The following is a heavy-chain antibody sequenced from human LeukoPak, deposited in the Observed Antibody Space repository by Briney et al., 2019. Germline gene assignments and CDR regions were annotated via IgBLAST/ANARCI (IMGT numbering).Heavy chain of an antibody. V-gene: IGHV4-4*02. D-gene: IGHD2-8*01. Sequence: SGTLSLTCAVSGGSISSSNWWSWVRQPPGKGLEWIGEIYHSGSTNYNPSLKSRVTISVDTSKNQFSLKLSSVTAADTAVYYCARGRRYCTNGVCYTQRFDPWGQGTLVTVSS. CDR1: GGSISSSNW. CDR2: IYHSGST. CDR3: ARGRRYCTNGVCYTQRFDP. J-gene: IGHJ5*02.